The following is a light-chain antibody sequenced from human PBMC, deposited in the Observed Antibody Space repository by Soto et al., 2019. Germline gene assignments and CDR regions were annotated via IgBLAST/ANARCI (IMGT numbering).Light chain of an antibody. Sequence: QSVLTQPASVSGSPGQSIAISCTGTSSDVGGYNYVSWYQQHPDKAPKLIIYDVSNRPSGVSNRFSGSKSGNTASLTISGLQAEDEAYYYCSSYTSSTTGVVFGGGTKLTVL. V-gene: IGLV2-14*03. CDR3: SSYTSSTTGVV. CDR1: SSDVGGYNY. J-gene: IGLJ2*01. CDR2: DVS.